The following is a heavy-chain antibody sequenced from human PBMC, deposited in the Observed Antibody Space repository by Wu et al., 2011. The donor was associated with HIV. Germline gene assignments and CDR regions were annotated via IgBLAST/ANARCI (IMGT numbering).Heavy chain of an antibody. J-gene: IGHJ3*02. V-gene: IGHV1-2*02. CDR3: ASGTVVVTGTGAFDI. Sequence: QVQLVQSGAEVKKPGASVKVSCKASGYTFTDHYIHWLRQAPGQGLEWMGWIKPDSGGTKYVQKFQDRLTMTRDMSTTTIYMELSRLRSDDTAVYYCASGTVVVTGTGAFDIWGQGQWSPSLQ. CDR1: GYTFTDHY. CDR2: IKPDSGGT. D-gene: IGHD2-15*01.